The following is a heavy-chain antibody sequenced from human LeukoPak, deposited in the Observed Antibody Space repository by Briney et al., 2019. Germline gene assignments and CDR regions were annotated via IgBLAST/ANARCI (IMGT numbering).Heavy chain of an antibody. CDR3: ARPDVPYYSDRGTSFDM. V-gene: IGHV5-51*01. D-gene: IGHD3-22*01. J-gene: IGHJ3*02. CDR1: GYSFPSYW. Sequence: KGGESLKISCKGSGYSFPSYWIGWVRQTPGKGLEWMGIICPGDSDTKYSPSFQGQVTISADKSSSTAYLQLSSLKASDTAVYYCARPDVPYYSDRGTSFDMWGQGTMVTVSS. CDR2: ICPGDSDT.